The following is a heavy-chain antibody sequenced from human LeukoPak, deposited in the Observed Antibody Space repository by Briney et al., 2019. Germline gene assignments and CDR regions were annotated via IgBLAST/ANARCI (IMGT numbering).Heavy chain of an antibody. D-gene: IGHD3-22*01. V-gene: IGHV1-2*02. CDR2: INPNSGGT. Sequence: ASVKVSCKASGYTFTGYYMHWGRQAPGQGLEWMGWINPNSGGTNYAQKFQGRVTMTRDTSISTAYMELSRLRSDDTAVYYCASYYHSSGYYLDPWGQGTLVTVSS. CDR1: GYTFTGYY. J-gene: IGHJ5*02. CDR3: ASYYHSSGYYLDP.